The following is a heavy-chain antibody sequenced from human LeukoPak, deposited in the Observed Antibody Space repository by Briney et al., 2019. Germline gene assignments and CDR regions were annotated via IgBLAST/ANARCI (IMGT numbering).Heavy chain of an antibody. Sequence: NAGGSLRLSCAASGFTFSDYYMSWIRQAPGKGLEWVSYISSSGSTIYYADSVKGRFTISRDNAKNSLYLQMNSLRAEDTAVYYCARDEHYYDSSGVFDPWGQGTLVTVSS. CDR3: ARDEHYYDSSGVFDP. D-gene: IGHD3-22*01. CDR1: GFTFSDYY. CDR2: ISSSGSTI. V-gene: IGHV3-11*04. J-gene: IGHJ5*02.